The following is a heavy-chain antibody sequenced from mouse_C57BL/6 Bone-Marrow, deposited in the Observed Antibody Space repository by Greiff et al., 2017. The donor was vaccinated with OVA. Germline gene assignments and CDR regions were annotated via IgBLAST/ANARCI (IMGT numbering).Heavy chain of an antibody. Sequence: QVQLQQPGAELVKPGASVKMSCKASGYTFTSYWITWVKQRPGQGLEWIGDIYPGSGSTNYNEKFKSKATLTVDTSSSTAYMQLSSLTSEDAVVYCCTVIYYYEYYFDYWGQGTTLTVSS. CDR2: IYPGSGST. CDR1: GYTFTSYW. CDR3: TVIYYYEYYFDY. D-gene: IGHD2-4*01. J-gene: IGHJ2*01. V-gene: IGHV1-55*01.